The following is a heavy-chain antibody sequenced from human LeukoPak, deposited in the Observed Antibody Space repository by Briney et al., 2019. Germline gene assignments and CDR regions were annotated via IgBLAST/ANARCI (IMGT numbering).Heavy chain of an antibody. CDR2: ISVSSNYI. Sequence: KPGGSLRLSCAASGFTFSRYSMNWVRQAPGKGLEWVSSISVSSNYIYYTDSAKGRFTISRDNAKNSLYLQMNSLRAEDTAVYYCARESYYYDSSGSDYWGQGTLVTVSS. CDR1: GFTFSRYS. CDR3: ARESYYYDSSGSDY. J-gene: IGHJ4*02. D-gene: IGHD3-22*01. V-gene: IGHV3-21*01.